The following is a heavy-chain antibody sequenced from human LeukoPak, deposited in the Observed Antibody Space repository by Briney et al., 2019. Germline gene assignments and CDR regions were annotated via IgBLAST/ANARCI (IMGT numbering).Heavy chain of an antibody. CDR3: ARGYCSSTSCLRAAVDV. Sequence: SETLSLTCTVSGGSISSYYWSWIRQPPGKGLEWIGYIYYSGSTNYNPSLKSRVTISVDTSKNQFSLKLSSVTAADTAVYYCARGYCSSTSCLRAAVDVWGQGTTVTVSS. V-gene: IGHV4-59*08. J-gene: IGHJ6*02. CDR2: IYYSGST. CDR1: GGSISSYY. D-gene: IGHD2-2*01.